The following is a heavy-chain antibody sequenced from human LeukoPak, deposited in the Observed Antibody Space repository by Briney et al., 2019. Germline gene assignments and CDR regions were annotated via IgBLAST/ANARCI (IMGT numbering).Heavy chain of an antibody. CDR3: ARTTEGYCSSASCFGFSYSYYMDV. CDR1: GGSISSYY. J-gene: IGHJ6*03. D-gene: IGHD2-2*01. CDR2: IYYSGST. V-gene: IGHV4-59*01. Sequence: AETLSLTCTVSGGSISSYYWSWIRQPPGKGLEWIGYIYYSGSTNYNPSLKSRVTISVDTSKNQFSLKLSSVIAADTAVYYCARTTEGYCSSASCFGFSYSYYMDVWGKGTTVTISS.